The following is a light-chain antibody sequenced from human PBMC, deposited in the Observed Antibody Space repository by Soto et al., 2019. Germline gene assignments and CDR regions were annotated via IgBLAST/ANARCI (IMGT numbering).Light chain of an antibody. CDR2: DAS. J-gene: IGKJ3*01. CDR3: QQFNSYPHT. V-gene: IGKV1-13*02. CDR1: QGISSA. Sequence: AIQLTQSPSSLSASVGDRVTITCRAGQGISSALAWYQQKPGKAPKLLIYDASTLESGVPSRFSGSGSGTDFTLTISSLQPEDFATYYCQQFNSYPHTFGPGTKVDSK.